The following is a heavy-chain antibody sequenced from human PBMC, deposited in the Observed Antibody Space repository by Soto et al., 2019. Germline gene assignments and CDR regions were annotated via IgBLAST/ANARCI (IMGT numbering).Heavy chain of an antibody. CDR1: GGTFDNYA. J-gene: IGHJ6*02. CDR2: IIPMLDSA. CDR3: ARTYHYDSGGKTCFYYGMDV. D-gene: IGHD3-22*01. V-gene: IGHV1-69*12. Sequence: QVQLVQSGAEVKKPGSSVKVSCKASGGTFDNYAITWVRQAHGQGLEWMGGIIPMLDSANYAEKFQGRVTITADESTTTAYMEVSSLRSEDTAVYYCARTYHYDSGGKTCFYYGMDVWGQGTTVTVSS.